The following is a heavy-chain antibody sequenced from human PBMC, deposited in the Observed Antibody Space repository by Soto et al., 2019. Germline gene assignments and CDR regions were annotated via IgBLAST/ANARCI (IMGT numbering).Heavy chain of an antibody. CDR2: IIPIFGTA. Sequence: QVQLVQSGAEVKKPGSSVKVSCKASGGTFSSYAISWVRQAPGQGLEWMGGIIPIFGTANYAQKFQGRVTITADESTSTAYKELSSLRSEDTAVYYCASSGGSGYYYYYGMDVWGQGTTVTVSS. D-gene: IGHD2-15*01. CDR1: GGTFSSYA. CDR3: ASSGGSGYYYYYGMDV. V-gene: IGHV1-69*01. J-gene: IGHJ6*02.